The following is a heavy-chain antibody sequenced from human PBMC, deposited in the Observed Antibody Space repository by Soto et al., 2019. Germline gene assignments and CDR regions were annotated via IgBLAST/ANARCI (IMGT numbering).Heavy chain of an antibody. J-gene: IGHJ3*01. CDR2: IHSDGSTT. CDR1: GFTFNYYW. Sequence: EVQLVESEGGLVQRGGSLRLSCAASGFTFNYYWMHWVRQAPGQGLVWVSHIHSDGSTTTYANSVKGRFAISRANAKNTLYLQMNSLRAEDMAVYYCVRGDKGGFDLWGQGTTVTVSS. CDR3: VRGDKGGFDL. V-gene: IGHV3-74*01. D-gene: IGHD2-21*02.